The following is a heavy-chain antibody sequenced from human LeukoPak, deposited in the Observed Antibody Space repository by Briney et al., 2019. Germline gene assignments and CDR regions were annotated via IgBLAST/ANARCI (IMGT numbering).Heavy chain of an antibody. J-gene: IGHJ4*02. Sequence: SETLSLTCTVSGGSISSSSYYWGWIRQPPGKGLEWIGSIYYSGSTYYNPSLKSRVTISVDTSKNQFSLKLSSVTAADTAVYYCARDSMIVVKWGQGILVTVSS. D-gene: IGHD3-22*01. CDR2: IYYSGST. V-gene: IGHV4-39*07. CDR3: ARDSMIVVK. CDR1: GGSISSSSYY.